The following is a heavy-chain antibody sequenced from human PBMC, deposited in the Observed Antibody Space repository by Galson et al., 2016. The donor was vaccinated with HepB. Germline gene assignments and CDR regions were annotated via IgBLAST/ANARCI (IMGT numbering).Heavy chain of an antibody. D-gene: IGHD6-19*01. CDR2: ISGSALNT. CDR3: VKISGWDFYAEYFQH. V-gene: IGHV3-23*01. J-gene: IGHJ1*01. CDR1: GFTFGSYA. Sequence: SLRLSCAVSGFTFGSYAMSWVRQAPGQGLEWVSVISGSALNTYYADSVKGRFTISRDNSKTTLYLQMNSLRTEDTAVYYCVKISGWDFYAEYFQHWGQGTLVTVSS.